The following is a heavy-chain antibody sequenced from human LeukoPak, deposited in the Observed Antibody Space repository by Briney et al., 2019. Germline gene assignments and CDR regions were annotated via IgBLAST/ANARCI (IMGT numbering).Heavy chain of an antibody. CDR2: IYYSGST. CDR3: ARQNSGARLNV. Sequence: SETLSLTCTVSGDSMSSYYWSWIRQPPGKGLEWIGHIYYSGSTDYNPSLKSRLTISVDTSKNQFSLQLSSVTAADTALYFCARQNSGARLNVWGQGTTVTVSS. J-gene: IGHJ6*02. D-gene: IGHD6-25*01. V-gene: IGHV4-59*08. CDR1: GDSMSSYY.